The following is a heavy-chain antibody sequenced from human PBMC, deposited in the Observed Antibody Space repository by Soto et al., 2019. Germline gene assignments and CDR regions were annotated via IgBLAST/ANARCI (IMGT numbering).Heavy chain of an antibody. D-gene: IGHD2-2*01. Sequence: QVQLVQSGAEVKKPGASVKVSCKASGYTFASYAISWMRQAPGQGLEWMGWISAYNGNTNYAQNLQGRVTMTTDTPTSTAYMELRSLRSDATAVYYCARDPPPPAYWGQGTLVTVSS. CDR1: GYTFASYA. J-gene: IGHJ4*02. CDR2: ISAYNGNT. V-gene: IGHV1-18*01. CDR3: ARDPPPPAY.